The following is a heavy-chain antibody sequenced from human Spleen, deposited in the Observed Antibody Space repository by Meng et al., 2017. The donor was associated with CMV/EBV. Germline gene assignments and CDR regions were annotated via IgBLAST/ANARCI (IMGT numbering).Heavy chain of an antibody. J-gene: IGHJ4*02. V-gene: IGHV1-2*02. CDR3: ARYGIDPYYYASSGYRGAFDY. CDR2: INPNSGGA. CDR1: GYTFTGYY. D-gene: IGHD3-22*01. Sequence: ASVKVSCKASGYTFTGYYIHWVRRAPGQGLEWMGWINPNSGGAQYAQKFQGRVTMTRDTSISTAYMELSSLRSDDTAVYYCARYGIDPYYYASSGYRGAFDYWGQGTLVTVSS.